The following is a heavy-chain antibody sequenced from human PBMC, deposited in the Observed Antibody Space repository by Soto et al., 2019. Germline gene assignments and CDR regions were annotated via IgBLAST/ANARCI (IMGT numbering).Heavy chain of an antibody. CDR3: ATDGVFLSRRYSYVRHPSGSDYFDY. V-gene: IGHV3-48*03. CDR2: ISSSGSTI. Sequence: GGSLRLSCAASGFTFSSYEMNWVRQAPGKGLEWVSYISSSGSTIYYADSVKGRFTISRDNAKNSLYLQMNSLRAEDTAVYYCATDGVFLSRRYSYVRHPSGSDYFDYWGQGTLVTVS. D-gene: IGHD5-18*01. CDR1: GFTFSSYE. J-gene: IGHJ4*02.